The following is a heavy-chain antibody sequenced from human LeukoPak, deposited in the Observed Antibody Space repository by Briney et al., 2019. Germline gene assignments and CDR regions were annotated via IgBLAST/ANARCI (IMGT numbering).Heavy chain of an antibody. D-gene: IGHD3-22*01. J-gene: IGHJ4*02. Sequence: GGSLRLSCTASGFTFSRYAMHWVRQAPGKGMEYVSVISSDGIKTYYSDSVKGGFTISRDNSKNMLYLQMGSLRAEDLAVYYCAKGADNSGYFQTDFWGQGTLVTVSS. V-gene: IGHV3-64*02. CDR3: AKGADNSGYFQTDF. CDR2: ISSDGIKT. CDR1: GFTFSRYA.